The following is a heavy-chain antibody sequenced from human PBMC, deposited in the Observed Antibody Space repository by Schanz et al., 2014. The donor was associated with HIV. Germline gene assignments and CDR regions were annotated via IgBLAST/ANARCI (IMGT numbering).Heavy chain of an antibody. V-gene: IGHV3-30*04. Sequence: QVQLVESGGGVVQPGRSLRLSCAASRFTFSSYAMHWVRQAPAKGLEWVAVISYDGSIKEYADSVKGRFTISRDNSKNTLYLQMNSLRAEDTAVYYCAKDGSWEAFDVFDIWGQGTMVTVSS. CDR3: AKDGSWEAFDVFDI. J-gene: IGHJ3*02. D-gene: IGHD1-26*01. CDR2: ISYDGSIK. CDR1: RFTFSSYA.